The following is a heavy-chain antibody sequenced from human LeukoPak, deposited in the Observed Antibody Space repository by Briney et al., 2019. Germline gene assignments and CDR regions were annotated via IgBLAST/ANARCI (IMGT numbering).Heavy chain of an antibody. Sequence: GGSLRLSCAASGFTLSSYWMSWVRQAPGKGLEWVANIKEDGGEKYYVDSVKGRFTISRDNARNSLYLQMNSLRVEDTAVYYCARVSARYSSVLGIYYYYYMDVWGKGTTVTVSS. D-gene: IGHD6-19*01. V-gene: IGHV3-7*03. CDR1: GFTLSSYW. CDR3: ARVSARYSSVLGIYYYYYMDV. CDR2: IKEDGGEK. J-gene: IGHJ6*03.